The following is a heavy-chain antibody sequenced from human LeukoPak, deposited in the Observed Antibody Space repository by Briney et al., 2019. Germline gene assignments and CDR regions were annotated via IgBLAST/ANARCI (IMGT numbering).Heavy chain of an antibody. V-gene: IGHV4-59*01. D-gene: IGHD4-23*01. J-gene: IGHJ6*02. CDR1: GGSISSYY. Sequence: SETLSLTRTVSGGSISSYYWSWIRQPPGKGLEWIGYIYYSGSTNYNPSLKSRVTISVDTSKNQFSLKLSSVTAADTAVYYCAMTTVVTPYYYYGMGVWGQGTTVTVSS. CDR3: AMTTVVTPYYYYGMGV. CDR2: IYYSGST.